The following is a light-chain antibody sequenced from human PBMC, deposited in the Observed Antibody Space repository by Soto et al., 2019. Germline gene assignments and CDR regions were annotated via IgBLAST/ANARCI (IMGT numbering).Light chain of an antibody. Sequence: QLVLTQSPSASASLGASVNLTCTLSSGHSSYAIAWHQQQPEKGPRYLMKLNSDGSHSKGDGIPDRFSGSSSGAERYLTISSLQSEDEADYYCQTWGTGTHVVFGGGTKVTVL. CDR1: SGHSSYA. CDR3: QTWGTGTHVV. V-gene: IGLV4-69*01. J-gene: IGLJ2*01. CDR2: LNSDGSH.